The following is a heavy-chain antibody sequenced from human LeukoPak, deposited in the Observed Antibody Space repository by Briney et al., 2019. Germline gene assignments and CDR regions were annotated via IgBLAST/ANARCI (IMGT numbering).Heavy chain of an antibody. CDR3: AKTTHGVGPTELKP. CDR2: VSAYNGNT. Sequence: ASVKVSCKASGYSFTSYCITWVRQAPGQGLEWMGWVSAYNGNTNYAQKFQGRVTLTTDSSTNTAFMDLRTLTSDDTAVYYCAKTTHGVGPTELKPWGQGALVIVSS. D-gene: IGHD1-26*01. J-gene: IGHJ5*02. CDR1: GYSFTSYC. V-gene: IGHV1-18*01.